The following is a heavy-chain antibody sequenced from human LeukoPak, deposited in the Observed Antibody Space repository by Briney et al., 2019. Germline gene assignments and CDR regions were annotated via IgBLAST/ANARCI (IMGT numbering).Heavy chain of an antibody. Sequence: GGSLRLSCAASGFTFSSYGMSWVRQAPGKGLEWVSAISGSGGSTYYADSVKGRFTISRDNSKNTLYLQMNSLRAEDTAVYYCAKMRPIVVVPAAIKGYFDYWGQGTLVTVSS. D-gene: IGHD2-2*02. CDR1: GFTFSSYG. CDR2: ISGSGGST. V-gene: IGHV3-23*01. CDR3: AKMRPIVVVPAAIKGYFDY. J-gene: IGHJ4*02.